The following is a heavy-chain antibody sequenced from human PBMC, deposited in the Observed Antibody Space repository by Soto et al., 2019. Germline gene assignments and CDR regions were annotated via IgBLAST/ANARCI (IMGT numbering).Heavy chain of an antibody. CDR1: GFTFSNAW. V-gene: IGHV3-15*07. J-gene: IGHJ4*01. D-gene: IGHD2-15*01. CDR2: VKSKNDGGTT. CDR3: TTDSYFTPIIVRFDY. Sequence: GGSLRLSCAASGFTFSNAWINWVRQAPRKGLEWVGRVKSKNDGGTTDFAAPVKGRFAISRDDSKNMVYLEMNNLQTEDTAIYYRTTDSYFTPIIVRFDYWGHGTLVTVSS.